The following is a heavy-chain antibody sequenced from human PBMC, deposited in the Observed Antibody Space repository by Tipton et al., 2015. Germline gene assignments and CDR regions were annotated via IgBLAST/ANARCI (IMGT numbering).Heavy chain of an antibody. CDR2: IYHSGRT. CDR3: ARLTGDYYDSATYDPTYIDY. CDR1: GGSIRTYY. J-gene: IGHJ4*02. V-gene: IGHV4-59*01. D-gene: IGHD3-22*01. Sequence: TLSLTCTVSGGSIRTYYWVWIRQPPGRGLESIGNIYHSGRTNYNPSLRSRLTMSVESSQNQFSLRLSSATAADTAVYYCARLTGDYYDSATYDPTYIDYWGQGILVSVSS.